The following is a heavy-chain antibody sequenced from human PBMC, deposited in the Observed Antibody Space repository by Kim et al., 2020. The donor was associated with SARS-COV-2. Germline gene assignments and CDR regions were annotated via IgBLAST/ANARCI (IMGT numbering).Heavy chain of an antibody. V-gene: IGHV4-34*01. Sequence: SETLSLTCAVYGGSFSGYYWSWIRQPPGKGLEWIGEINHSGSTNYNPSLKSRVTISVDTSKNQFSLKLSSVTAADTAVYYCARGILRLWYFDIWGRGTLV. CDR1: GGSFSGYY. J-gene: IGHJ2*01. CDR3: ARGILRLWYFDI. D-gene: IGHD2-15*01. CDR2: INHSGST.